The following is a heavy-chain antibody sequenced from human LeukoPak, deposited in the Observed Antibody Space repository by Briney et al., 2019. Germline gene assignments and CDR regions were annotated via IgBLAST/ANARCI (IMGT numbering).Heavy chain of an antibody. Sequence: GGSLRLPWPASGFTCSDYYMSWIRQAPGKGLEWVSYISSSGTTIYYADSVKGRFTISRDNAKNSLYLQMNSLRAEDTAVYYCARGPGRGYSYGAYFDYWGQGTLVTVSS. CDR3: ARGPGRGYSYGAYFDY. V-gene: IGHV3-11*01. CDR1: GFTCSDYY. J-gene: IGHJ4*02. CDR2: ISSSGTTI. D-gene: IGHD5-18*01.